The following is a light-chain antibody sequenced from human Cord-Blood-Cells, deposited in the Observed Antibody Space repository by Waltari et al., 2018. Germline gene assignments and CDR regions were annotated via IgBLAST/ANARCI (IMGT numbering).Light chain of an antibody. CDR2: VGS. Sequence: QSALTQPASVSGAPGPSIIISCTVTSSGVGSNNRFSWYQMPPGKAPKPMIYVGSKRPSGVSNRFSGSKSGNTASLTISGLQVEDEADYYCCSFAGSSTVFGGGTKLTVL. V-gene: IGLV2-23*01. J-gene: IGLJ3*02. CDR3: CSFAGSSTV. CDR1: SSGVGSNNR.